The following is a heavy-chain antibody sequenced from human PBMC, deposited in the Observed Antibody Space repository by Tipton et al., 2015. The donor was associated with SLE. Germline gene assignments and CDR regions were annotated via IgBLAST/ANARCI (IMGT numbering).Heavy chain of an antibody. CDR1: GYTFTSYG. CDR2: ISAYNGNT. D-gene: IGHD2-2*01. Sequence: QLVQSGPEVKKPGASVKVSCKASGYTFTSYGISWVRQAPGQGLEWMGWISAYNGNTNYAQKLQGRVTMTTDPSTSTAYMELRSLRSDDTAVYYCARDGLGYCSSASCLNWFDPWGQGPLVTVSS. CDR3: ARDGLGYCSSASCLNWFDP. V-gene: IGHV1-18*01. J-gene: IGHJ5*02.